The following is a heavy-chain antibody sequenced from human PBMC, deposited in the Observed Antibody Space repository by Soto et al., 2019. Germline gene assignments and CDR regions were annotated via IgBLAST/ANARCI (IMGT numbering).Heavy chain of an antibody. D-gene: IGHD1-1*01. J-gene: IGHJ5*02. CDR1: GFTFSSYW. CDR3: AKAARPSIGPHWFDP. V-gene: IGHV3-74*01. CDR2: INSGGSST. Sequence: GGSLRLSCAASGFTFSSYWMHWVRQAPGKGLVWVSRINSGGSSTYYADSVKGRFTISRDNSKNTLYLQMNSLRAEDTAVYYCAKAARPSIGPHWFDPWGQGTLVTVSS.